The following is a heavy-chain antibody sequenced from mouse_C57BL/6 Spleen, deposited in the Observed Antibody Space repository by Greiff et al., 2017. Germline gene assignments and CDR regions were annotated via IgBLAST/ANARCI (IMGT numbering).Heavy chain of an antibody. D-gene: IGHD2-3*01. Sequence: EVHLVESGGGLVKPGGSLKLSCVASGFTFSDYGMHWVRQAPEKGLEWVAYISSGSSTIYYADTVKGRFTISRDNAKNTLFLQMTSLRSEDTAMYYCARDHGYYDYFDYWGQGTTLTVSS. CDR2: ISSGSSTI. J-gene: IGHJ2*01. CDR1: GFTFSDYG. V-gene: IGHV5-17*01. CDR3: ARDHGYYDYFDY.